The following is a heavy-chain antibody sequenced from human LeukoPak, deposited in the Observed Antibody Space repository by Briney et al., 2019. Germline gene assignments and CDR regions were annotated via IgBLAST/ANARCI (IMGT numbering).Heavy chain of an antibody. V-gene: IGHV3-74*01. CDR1: GFTFSSYW. J-gene: IGHJ5*02. CDR3: ARDRPSLLWFGELSGWFDP. D-gene: IGHD3-10*01. CDR2: INSDGSST. Sequence: PGGSLRLSCAVSGFTFSSYWMHWVRQAPGKGLVWVSRINSDGSSTSYADSVKGRFTISRDNAKNTLYLQMNSLRAEDTAVYYCARDRPSLLWFGELSGWFDPWGQGTLVTVSS.